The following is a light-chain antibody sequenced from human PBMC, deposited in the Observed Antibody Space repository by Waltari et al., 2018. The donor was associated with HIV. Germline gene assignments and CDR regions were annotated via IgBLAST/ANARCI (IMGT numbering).Light chain of an antibody. J-gene: IGKJ2*01. CDR2: WAS. V-gene: IGKV4-1*01. CDR1: QNLLSSSNNKNY. Sequence: IVMTQSPDSLAVSLGEGATINCKSSQNLLSSSNNKNYLAWYQQKPGQPPKLLIYWASNRESGVPDRFSGSGSGTDFTLTISSLQAEDVAVYYCQQYYLVPYTFGQGTKLEIK. CDR3: QQYYLVPYT.